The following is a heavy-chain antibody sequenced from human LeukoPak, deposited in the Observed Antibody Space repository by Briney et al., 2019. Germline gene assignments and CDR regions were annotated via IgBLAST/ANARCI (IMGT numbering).Heavy chain of an antibody. J-gene: IGHJ4*02. CDR1: GFTFSSYT. CDR3: AKGYCSSTSCYPDAGFDY. V-gene: IGHV3-21*04. CDR2: ISSSSIYI. Sequence: GGSLRLSCAASGFTFSSYTMNWVRQAPGKGLEWVSSISSSSIYIHYADSVKGRFTISRDNAKNSLYLQMNSLRAEDTALYYCAKGYCSSTSCYPDAGFDYWGQGTPVTVSS. D-gene: IGHD2-2*01.